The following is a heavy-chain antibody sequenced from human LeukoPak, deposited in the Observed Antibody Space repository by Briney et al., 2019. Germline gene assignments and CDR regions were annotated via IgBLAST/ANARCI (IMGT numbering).Heavy chain of an antibody. J-gene: IGHJ4*01. V-gene: IGHV3-7*01. CDR3: ARDGAAAGLYFDL. D-gene: IGHD6-13*01. Sequence: GGSLRLSCGVSGFTFTSYWMNWVRQAPGKGLEWVASISMNGGEKSYVDSAKGRFTISRDNAKNSLYLQLSSLRAEDTAVYYCARDGAAAGLYFDLWGQGTLVTVSS. CDR1: GFTFTSYW. CDR2: ISMNGGEK.